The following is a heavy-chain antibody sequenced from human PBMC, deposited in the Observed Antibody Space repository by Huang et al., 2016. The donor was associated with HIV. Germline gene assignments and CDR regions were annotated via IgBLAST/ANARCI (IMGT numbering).Heavy chain of an antibody. CDR1: GFPFTTDW. J-gene: IGHJ3*02. CDR3: ASSITIDGFDI. D-gene: IGHD1-20*01. CDR2: IKREGREK. Sequence: EVQLVESGGDLVQPGGSLRLSCKASGFPFTTDWASWVRQAPGKGMGWVDNIKREGREKYSVDSVKGRFTISRDNAQNSVYLQMESLRVEDTAVYYCASSITIDGFDIWGQGTTVIVSS. V-gene: IGHV3-7*01.